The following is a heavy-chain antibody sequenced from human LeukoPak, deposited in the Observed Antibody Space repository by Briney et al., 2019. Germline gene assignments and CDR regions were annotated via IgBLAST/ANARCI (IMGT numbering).Heavy chain of an antibody. CDR2: ISAYNGNT. CDR1: GYTFTSYG. J-gene: IGHJ6*02. Sequence: ASVKVSCKASGYTFTSYGISWVRQAPGQGLEWMGWISAYNGNTNYAQKLQGRVTMTTDTSTSTAYMELRSLRSEDTAVYYCARPLHIVVVTAIAYGMDVWGQGTTVTVS. V-gene: IGHV1-18*01. D-gene: IGHD2-21*02. CDR3: ARPLHIVVVTAIAYGMDV.